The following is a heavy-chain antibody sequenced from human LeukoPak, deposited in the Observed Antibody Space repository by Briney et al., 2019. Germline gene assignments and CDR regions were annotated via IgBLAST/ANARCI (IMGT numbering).Heavy chain of an antibody. Sequence: GGSLRLSCAVSGFTVSSNYMSWVRQAPGKGLEWVANIKQDGSEKYYVDSVKGRFTISRDNAKNSLYLQMNSLRAEDTAVYYCARGSIGRWGQGTLVTVSS. CDR3: ARGSIGR. CDR1: GFTVSSNY. CDR2: IKQDGSEK. V-gene: IGHV3-7*01. J-gene: IGHJ4*02.